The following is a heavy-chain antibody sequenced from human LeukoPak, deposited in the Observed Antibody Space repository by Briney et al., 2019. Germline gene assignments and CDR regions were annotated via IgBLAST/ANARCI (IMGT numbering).Heavy chain of an antibody. Sequence: ASVKVSCKVSGYTLSELSMHWVRQAPGTGLEWMGSFDPEDDARIYAQKFEGRVTMTEDTSTDTAYMELRSLRSDDTAVYYCAAWDIVPVGGEDDAFDIWGQGTMVTVSS. J-gene: IGHJ3*02. V-gene: IGHV1-24*01. CDR3: AAWDIVPVGGEDDAFDI. CDR2: FDPEDDAR. D-gene: IGHD2-8*01. CDR1: GYTLSELS.